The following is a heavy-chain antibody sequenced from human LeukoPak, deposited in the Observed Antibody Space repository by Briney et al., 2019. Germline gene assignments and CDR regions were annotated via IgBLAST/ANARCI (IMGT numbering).Heavy chain of an antibody. V-gene: IGHV3-23*01. CDR3: AELGITMIGGV. CDR1: GFTFSSYA. Sequence: PGGSLRLSCAASGFTFSSYAMGWVRQAPGKGLEWVSAISGNGGATYYADSVKGRFTISRDNAKNSLYLQMNSLRAEDTAVYYCAELGITMIGGVWGKGTTVTISS. CDR2: ISGNGGAT. J-gene: IGHJ6*04. D-gene: IGHD3-10*02.